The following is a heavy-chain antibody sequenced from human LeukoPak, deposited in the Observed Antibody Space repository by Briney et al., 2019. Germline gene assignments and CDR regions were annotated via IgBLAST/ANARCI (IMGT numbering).Heavy chain of an antibody. Sequence: ASVNVSCKASGGTFSSYAISWVRQAPGQGLEWMGLINPSGGSTNYAQKFQGRVTMTRDTSTGTVYMELSSLRFEDSAMYYCARSWIRSGRVVGYFDFWGQGIPVTVSS. V-gene: IGHV1-46*01. CDR2: INPSGGST. CDR3: ARSWIRSGRVVGYFDF. D-gene: IGHD5-18*01. CDR1: GGTFSSYA. J-gene: IGHJ4*02.